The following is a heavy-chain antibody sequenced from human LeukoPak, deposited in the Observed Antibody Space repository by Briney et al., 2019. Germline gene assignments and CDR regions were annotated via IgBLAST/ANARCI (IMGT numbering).Heavy chain of an antibody. D-gene: IGHD4-17*01. CDR1: GGSFSGYY. Sequence: SETLSLTCAVYGGSFSGYYWSWIRQPPGKGLEWIGEINHSGSTNYNPSFKSRVTISVDTSKNQFSLKLSSVTAADTAVYYCARGRLRGPSYYYYYYGMDVWGQGTTVTVSS. V-gene: IGHV4-34*01. CDR2: INHSGST. J-gene: IGHJ6*02. CDR3: ARGRLRGPSYYYYYYGMDV.